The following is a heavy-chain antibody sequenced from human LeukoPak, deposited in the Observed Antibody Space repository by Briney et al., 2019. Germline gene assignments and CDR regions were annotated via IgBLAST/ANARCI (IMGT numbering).Heavy chain of an antibody. V-gene: IGHV3-48*03. CDR3: ARDRIVVVGDYYYYGMDV. J-gene: IGHJ6*02. D-gene: IGHD2-15*01. CDR2: ICCSGCTI. Sequence: GGSLRLSCAASGFTFSSYEMNWVRQAPGKGLEGVSYICCSGCTIYYADSVKGRFPISRDNAKHSLYLKMNSLRAEDTAVYYCARDRIVVVGDYYYYGMDVWGQGTTVTVSS. CDR1: GFTFSSYE.